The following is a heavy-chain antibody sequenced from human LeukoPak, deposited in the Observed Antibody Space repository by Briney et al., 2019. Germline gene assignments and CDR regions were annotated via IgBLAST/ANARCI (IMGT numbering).Heavy chain of an antibody. Sequence: ASVKVSCKASGYTFTSYDINWVRQATGQGLEWMGWMNPNSGNTGNAQKFQGRVTITRNTSISTAYMELSSLRSEDTAVYYCARGGGGWLQFDYWGQGTLVTVSS. CDR2: MNPNSGNT. CDR3: ARGGGGWLQFDY. CDR1: GYTFTSYD. D-gene: IGHD5-24*01. V-gene: IGHV1-8*03. J-gene: IGHJ4*02.